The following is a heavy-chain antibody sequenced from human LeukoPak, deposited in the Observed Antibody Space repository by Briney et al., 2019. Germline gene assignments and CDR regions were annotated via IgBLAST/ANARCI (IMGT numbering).Heavy chain of an antibody. V-gene: IGHV3-21*01. D-gene: IGHD6-13*01. CDR3: ARGVGIAAPVAFDI. Sequence: GGSLRLSCAASGFTFSSYSMNWVRQAPGKGLEWVSSISSSSSYIYYADSVKGRFTISRDNAKNSLYLQMNSLRAEDTAVYYCARGVGIAAPVAFDIWGQGTMVTVSS. J-gene: IGHJ3*02. CDR2: ISSSSSYI. CDR1: GFTFSSYS.